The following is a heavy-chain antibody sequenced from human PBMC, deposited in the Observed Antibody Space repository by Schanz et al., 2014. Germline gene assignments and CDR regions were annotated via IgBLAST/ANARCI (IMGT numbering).Heavy chain of an antibody. CDR1: GYTFSDS. J-gene: IGHJ4*02. CDR2: INPSGGST. D-gene: IGHD6-6*01. CDR3: ARDQSPYTNSSDVRYFDY. Sequence: QVQLVQSWAEVKGPGASVKVSCKASGYTFSDSMHWVRQAPGQGLEWMGMINPSGGSTTYAQKFQGRVTMTADTSTSTAYMDLRSLRSDDTAVYYCARDQSPYTNSSDVRYFDYWGQGSLVTVSS. V-gene: IGHV1-46*01.